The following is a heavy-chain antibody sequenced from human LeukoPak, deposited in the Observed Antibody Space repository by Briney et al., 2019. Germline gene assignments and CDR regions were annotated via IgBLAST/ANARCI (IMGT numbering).Heavy chain of an antibody. Sequence: SETLSLTCAVYGGSFSGYYWSWIRQPPGKGLEWIGEINHSGSTNYNPSLKSRVTISVDTSKNQFSLKLSSVTAADTAVYYCARGVAIFGVAYFDYWGQGTLVTVSS. CDR3: ARGVAIFGVAYFDY. CDR2: INHSGST. D-gene: IGHD3-3*02. CDR1: GGSFSGYY. J-gene: IGHJ4*02. V-gene: IGHV4-34*01.